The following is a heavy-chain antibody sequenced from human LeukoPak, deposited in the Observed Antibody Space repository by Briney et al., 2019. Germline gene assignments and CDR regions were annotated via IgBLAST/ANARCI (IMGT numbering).Heavy chain of an antibody. D-gene: IGHD6-13*01. CDR3: ARGADSSSWYFDY. Sequence: GGSLRLSCAASGFTFSSYAMPWVRQAPGKGLEWVAVISYDGSNKYYADSVKGRFTISRDNSKNTLYLQMNCLRAEDTAVYYCARGADSSSWYFDYWGQGTLVTVSS. J-gene: IGHJ4*02. CDR2: ISYDGSNK. CDR1: GFTFSSYA. V-gene: IGHV3-30-3*01.